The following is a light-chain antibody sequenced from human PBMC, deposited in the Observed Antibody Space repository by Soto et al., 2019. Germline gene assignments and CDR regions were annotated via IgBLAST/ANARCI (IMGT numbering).Light chain of an antibody. CDR1: QSVSSD. CDR2: GAS. Sequence: EIVMTQSPATLSVSPGERATLSCRASQSVSSDLAWYQQKRGQAPRLLIYGASSRATGIPARFSGSGSATEFTLTISNLQSEDSAVYYCQQYNKWPPMTFGQGTKVEI. V-gene: IGKV3-15*01. CDR3: QQYNKWPPMT. J-gene: IGKJ1*01.